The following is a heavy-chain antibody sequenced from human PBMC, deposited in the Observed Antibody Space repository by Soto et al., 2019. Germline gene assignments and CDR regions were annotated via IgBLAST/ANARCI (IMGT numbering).Heavy chain of an antibody. D-gene: IGHD2-15*01. Sequence: QVQLVQSGAEVKKPGASVKVSCKASGYTFTNFGISWVRQAPGQGLEWMGWISAYNGNTNNAPNFQGRFTMTTDTPTSTAYMELRSLRSDATAVYYYERGWTPLDYWGQGTLVTVSS. J-gene: IGHJ4*02. CDR1: GYTFTNFG. V-gene: IGHV1-18*01. CDR3: ERGWTPLDY. CDR2: ISAYNGNT.